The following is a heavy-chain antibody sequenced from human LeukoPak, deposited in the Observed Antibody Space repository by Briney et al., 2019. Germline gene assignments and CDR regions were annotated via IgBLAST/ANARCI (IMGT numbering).Heavy chain of an antibody. CDR3: ARSGSWYEADAFDI. D-gene: IGHD6-13*01. CDR1: GYTFTSYG. CDR2: ISAYNGNT. V-gene: IGHV1-18*01. J-gene: IGHJ3*02. Sequence: ASVKVSCKASGYTFTSYGISWVRQAPGQGLEWMGWISAYNGNTNYAQMLQGRVTMTTDTSTSTAYMELRSLRSDDTAVYYCARSGSWYEADAFDIWGQGTVVTVSS.